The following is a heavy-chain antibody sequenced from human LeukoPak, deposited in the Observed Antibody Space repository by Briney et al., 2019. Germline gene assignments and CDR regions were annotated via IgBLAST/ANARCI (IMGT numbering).Heavy chain of an antibody. CDR2: INHSGST. CDR3: ARARAHLKYYYDNSGYYYFDY. D-gene: IGHD3-22*01. J-gene: IGHJ4*02. Sequence: PSETLSLTCAVYGGSFSGYYWSWIRQPPGKGLEWIGEINHSGSTNYNPSLKSRVTISVDTSKNQFSLKLGSVTAADTAVYYCARARAHLKYYYDNSGYYYFDYWGQGTLVTVSS. V-gene: IGHV4-34*01. CDR1: GGSFSGYY.